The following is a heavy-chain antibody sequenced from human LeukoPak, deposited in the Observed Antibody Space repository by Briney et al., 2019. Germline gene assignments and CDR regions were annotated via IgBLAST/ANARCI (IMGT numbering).Heavy chain of an antibody. Sequence: GASVKVSCKASGYTFTSYAMHWVRQAPGQRLERMGWINAGNGNTKYSQKFQGRVTITRDTSADTAYMELSSLRSEDTAVYYCARLKYCTNGVCYAGFDYWGQGTLVTVSS. CDR3: ARLKYCTNGVCYAGFDY. V-gene: IGHV1-3*01. CDR2: INAGNGNT. D-gene: IGHD2-8*01. CDR1: GYTFTSYA. J-gene: IGHJ4*02.